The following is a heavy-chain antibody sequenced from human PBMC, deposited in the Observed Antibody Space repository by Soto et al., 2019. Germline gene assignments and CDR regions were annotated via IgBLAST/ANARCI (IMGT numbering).Heavy chain of an antibody. CDR3: ARDGRIVVVSAESSWFDP. Sequence: GASVKVSCKASGYTFTGYYMHWVRQAPGQGLEWMGWISPYNGNVNYAQKLQGRVTMATDTSTSTAYMELRSLRSDDTAVYYCARDGRIVVVSAESSWFDPWGQGTLVTVSS. J-gene: IGHJ5*02. CDR1: GYTFTGYY. V-gene: IGHV1-18*04. D-gene: IGHD2-2*01. CDR2: ISPYNGNV.